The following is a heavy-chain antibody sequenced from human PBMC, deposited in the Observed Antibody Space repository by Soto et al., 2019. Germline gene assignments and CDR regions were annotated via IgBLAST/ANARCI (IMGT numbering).Heavy chain of an antibody. Sequence: QVQLVQSGAEVKKPGSSVKVSCKVSGGTFSSYTISWERQAPGRGLEWMGRIIPILGIANYAQKFQGRVTITADKYTSTAYMELSSMRSEDSAVYYCAMEYCSSTSCYRDYWGQGTLVTVSS. CDR2: IIPILGIA. J-gene: IGHJ4*02. CDR3: AMEYCSSTSCYRDY. CDR1: GGTFSSYT. D-gene: IGHD2-2*02. V-gene: IGHV1-69*02.